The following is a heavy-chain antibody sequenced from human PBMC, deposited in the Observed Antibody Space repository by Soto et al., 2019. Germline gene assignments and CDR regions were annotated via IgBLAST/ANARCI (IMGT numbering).Heavy chain of an antibody. Sequence: SETLSLTCTVSGGSISFYHWSWIRQPPGKGLEWIGYIYYSGSTNYNPSLKSRVTISADTSKNQFSLRLTSVTAADTAVYYCARDWLGCSGDSCHPGSPGYYYYGMDVWGQGTTVTVSS. CDR1: GGSISFYH. CDR3: ARDWLGCSGDSCHPGSPGYYYYGMDV. CDR2: IYYSGST. J-gene: IGHJ6*02. V-gene: IGHV4-59*12. D-gene: IGHD2-15*01.